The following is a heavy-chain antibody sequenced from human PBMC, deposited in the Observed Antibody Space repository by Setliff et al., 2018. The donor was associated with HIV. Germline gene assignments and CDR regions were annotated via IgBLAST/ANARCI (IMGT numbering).Heavy chain of an antibody. CDR1: GYTFTSYG. CDR3: ASSSGYWGKNAFDI. CDR2: INAGKSNT. Sequence: ASVKVSCKASGYTFTSYGISWVRQAPGQGLEWMGWINAGKSNTKYLQKFQGRVNITRDTSASTAYMELSSLRSEDTAVYYCASSSGYWGKNAFDIWGQGTMVTVSS. V-gene: IGHV1-3*01. J-gene: IGHJ3*02. D-gene: IGHD3-22*01.